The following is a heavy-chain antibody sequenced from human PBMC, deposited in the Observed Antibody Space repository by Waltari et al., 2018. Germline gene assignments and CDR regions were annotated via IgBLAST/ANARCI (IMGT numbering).Heavy chain of an antibody. Sequence: QVQLQQWGAGLLKPSEPLSLTCAVYGGSFSGYYWSWIRQPPGKGLEWIGEINHSGSTNYNPSLKSRVTISVDTSKNQFSLKLSSVTAADTAVYYCAIPHYDFWGTYFDYWGQGTLVTVSS. D-gene: IGHD3-3*01. V-gene: IGHV4-34*01. CDR3: AIPHYDFWGTYFDY. CDR2: INHSGST. CDR1: GGSFSGYY. J-gene: IGHJ4*02.